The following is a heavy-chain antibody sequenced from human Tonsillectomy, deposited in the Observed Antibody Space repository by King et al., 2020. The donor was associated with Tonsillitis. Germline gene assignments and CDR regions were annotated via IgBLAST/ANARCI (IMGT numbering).Heavy chain of an antibody. CDR1: GGSISSGDYY. V-gene: IGHV4-30-4*01. CDR2: IYYSGST. CDR3: ARGGMPDIVVVPAAPTWWFDP. D-gene: IGHD2-2*01. Sequence: VQLQESGPGLVKPSQTLSFTCTVSGGSISSGDYYWSWIRQPPGKGLEWIGYIYYSGSTYYNPSLKSRVTISVDTSKNQFSLKLSSVTAADTAVYYCARGGMPDIVVVPAAPTWWFDPWGQGTLVTVSS. J-gene: IGHJ5*02.